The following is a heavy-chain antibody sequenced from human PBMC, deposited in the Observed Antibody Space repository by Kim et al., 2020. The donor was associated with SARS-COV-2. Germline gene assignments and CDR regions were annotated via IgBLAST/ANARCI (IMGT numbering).Heavy chain of an antibody. Sequence: GGSLRLSCAASGFTFSNAWMSWVRQAPGKGLEWVSRIKSKTDGGTTDYAAPVKGRFTISRDDSKNTLYLQMNSLKTEDTAVYYCTTDQFDYVWGSYRLDLDPWGQGTLVTVSS. CDR3: TTDQFDYVWGSYRLDLDP. D-gene: IGHD3-16*02. V-gene: IGHV3-15*01. CDR1: GFTFSNAW. J-gene: IGHJ5*02. CDR2: IKSKTDGGTT.